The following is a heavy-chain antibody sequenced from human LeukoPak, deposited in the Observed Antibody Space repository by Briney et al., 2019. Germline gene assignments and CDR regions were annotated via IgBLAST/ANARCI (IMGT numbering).Heavy chain of an antibody. D-gene: IGHD3-22*01. Sequence: PGGSLRLSCAASGFTFSSYEMNWVRQAPGKGLEWVSYISSSGSTIYYADSVKGRFTISRDNAKNSLYLQMNSLRAEDTAVYYCARAHYDSSGYLPDHWGQGTLVTVSS. V-gene: IGHV3-48*03. CDR2: ISSSGSTI. J-gene: IGHJ4*02. CDR3: ARAHYDSSGYLPDH. CDR1: GFTFSSYE.